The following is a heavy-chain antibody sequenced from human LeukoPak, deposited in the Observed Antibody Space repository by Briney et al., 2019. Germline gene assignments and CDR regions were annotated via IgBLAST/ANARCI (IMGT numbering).Heavy chain of an antibody. Sequence: GGSLRLSCAASGFTFSNYAMHWVRQAPGKGLEWVAVTSYDGINKYYADSVKGRFTISRDNSKNTLYLQMNSLRAEDTAVYYCAKCRQQLPHAFDIWGQGTMVTVSS. CDR1: GFTFSNYA. V-gene: IGHV3-30-3*02. D-gene: IGHD6-13*01. J-gene: IGHJ3*02. CDR2: TSYDGINK. CDR3: AKCRQQLPHAFDI.